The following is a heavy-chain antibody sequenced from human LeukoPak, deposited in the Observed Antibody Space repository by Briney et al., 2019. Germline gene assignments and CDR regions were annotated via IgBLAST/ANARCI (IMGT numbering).Heavy chain of an antibody. D-gene: IGHD1-26*01. J-gene: IGHJ6*03. CDR3: ARGGSGREYYYMDV. V-gene: IGHV3-7*04. Sequence: GGSLRLSCAASRFTLSGYWMSWVRQAPGKGLEWVANIYRDGSEKYYVDSVKGRFTISRDNAKNSLYLQMNSLGVDDTAVYYCARGGSGREYYYMDVWGKGTTVTASS. CDR1: RFTLSGYW. CDR2: IYRDGSEK.